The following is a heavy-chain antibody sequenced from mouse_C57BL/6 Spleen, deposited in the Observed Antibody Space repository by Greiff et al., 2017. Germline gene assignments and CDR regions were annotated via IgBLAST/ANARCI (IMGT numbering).Heavy chain of an antibody. CDR3: TRDRGGYGTLYYYAMDY. Sequence: EVKLVESGEGLVKPGGSLKLSCAASGFTFSSYAMSWVRQTPEKRLEWVAYISSGGDYIYYADTVKGRFTISRDNARNTLYLQMSSLKSEDTAMYYCTRDRGGYGTLYYYAMDYWGQGTSVTVSS. CDR1: GFTFSSYA. J-gene: IGHJ4*01. CDR2: ISSGGDYI. V-gene: IGHV5-9-1*02. D-gene: IGHD2-1*01.